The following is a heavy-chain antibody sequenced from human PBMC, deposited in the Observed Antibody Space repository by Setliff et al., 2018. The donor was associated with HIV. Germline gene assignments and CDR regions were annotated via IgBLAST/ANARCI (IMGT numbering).Heavy chain of an antibody. CDR2: IYPDDSNI. Sequence: GESLKISCKGSEYTFATYWIGWVRQVPGKGLEWMAIIYPDDSNIRYKPSFQSRVTISVDKSITTAYLQWNSLETSDTAIYFCARRDGRRMNAFDFWGQGTMVTVSS. J-gene: IGHJ3*01. V-gene: IGHV5-51*01. CDR1: EYTFATYW. CDR3: ARRDGRRMNAFDF. D-gene: IGHD2-21*02.